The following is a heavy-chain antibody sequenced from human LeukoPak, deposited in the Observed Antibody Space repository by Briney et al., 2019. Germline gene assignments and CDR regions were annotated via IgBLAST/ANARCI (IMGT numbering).Heavy chain of an antibody. D-gene: IGHD6-13*01. CDR1: GGSISSYY. CDR2: IYYSGST. CDR3: ARLSPIANWFDP. Sequence: SETLSLTCTVSGGSISSYYWGWIRQPPGKGLEWIGSIYYSGSTYYNPSLKSRVTISVDTSKNQFSLKLSSVTAADTAVYYCARLSPIANWFDPWGQGTLVTVSS. V-gene: IGHV4-39*01. J-gene: IGHJ5*02.